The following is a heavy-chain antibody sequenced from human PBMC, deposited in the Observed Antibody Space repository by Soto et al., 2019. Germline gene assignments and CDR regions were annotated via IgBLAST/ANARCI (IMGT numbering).Heavy chain of an antibody. CDR2: ISYDGSNK. CDR1: GFTFSSYA. CDR3: ARDTRSSGREEIDY. J-gene: IGHJ4*02. V-gene: IGHV3-30-3*01. Sequence: QVQLVESGGGVVQPGRSLRLSCAASGFTFSSYAMHWVRQAPGKGLEWVAVISYDGSNKYYADSVKGRFTISRDNSKNTLYLQMNSLRAEDTAVYYCARDTRSSGREEIDYWGQGTLVTVSS. D-gene: IGHD6-19*01.